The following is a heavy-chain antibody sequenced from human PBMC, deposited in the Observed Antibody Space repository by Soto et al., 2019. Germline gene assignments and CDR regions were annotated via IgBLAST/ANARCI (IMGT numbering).Heavy chain of an antibody. J-gene: IGHJ3*02. CDR1: GFTFSSYS. V-gene: IGHV3-21*01. CDR2: ISSSSSYI. CDR3: VRAEGLDAFDI. Sequence: GGSLRLSCAASGFTFSSYSMNWVRQAPGKGLEWVSSISSSSSYIYYADSVKGRFTISRDNAKNSLYLQMNSLRAEDTAVYYCVRAEGLDAFDIWGQGTMVAVSS.